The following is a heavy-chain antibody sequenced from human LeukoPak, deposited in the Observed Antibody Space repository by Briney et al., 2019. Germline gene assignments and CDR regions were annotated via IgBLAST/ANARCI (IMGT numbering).Heavy chain of an antibody. CDR2: ISGSGGST. CDR3: AKSSPNRVNANWFDP. J-gene: IGHJ5*02. D-gene: IGHD1-14*01. CDR1: GFTVSSNY. Sequence: GGSLRLSCAASGFTVSSNYMSWVRQAPGKGLEWVSAISGSGGSTYYADSVKGRFTISRDNSKNTLYLQMNSLRAEDTAVYYCAKSSPNRVNANWFDPWGQGTLVTVSS. V-gene: IGHV3-23*01.